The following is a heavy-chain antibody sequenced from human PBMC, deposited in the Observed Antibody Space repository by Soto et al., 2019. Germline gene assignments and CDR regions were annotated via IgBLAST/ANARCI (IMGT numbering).Heavy chain of an antibody. D-gene: IGHD2-2*02. CDR1: GFTFSSYA. CDR2: ISYDVSNK. J-gene: IGHJ6*02. V-gene: IGHV3-30-3*01. Sequence: PGGSLRLSCAASGFTFSSYAMHWVRQAPGKGLEWVAVISYDVSNKYYADSVKGRFTISRDNSKNTLYLQMNSLRAEDTAVYYCARDHCSSTSCYSGYYYYYGMDVWGQGTKVTVSS. CDR3: ARDHCSSTSCYSGYYYYYGMDV.